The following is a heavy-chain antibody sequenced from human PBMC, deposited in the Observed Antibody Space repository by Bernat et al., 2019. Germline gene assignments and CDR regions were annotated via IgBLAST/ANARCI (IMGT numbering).Heavy chain of an antibody. D-gene: IGHD4-4*01. CDR3: AGDPADSLTRNWFDP. CDR2: ISRISSHI. V-gene: IGHV3-21*05. CDR1: GFTFSDFS. Sequence: EMQLVESGGGLVKPGGSLRLSCTASGFTFSDFSMNWVRQAPGKGLEWLSYISRISSHIYYADLVKGRFTISRDNAKSTLYLQMNSLRADDTAVYYCAGDPADSLTRNWFDPWGQGTLVTVSS. J-gene: IGHJ5*02.